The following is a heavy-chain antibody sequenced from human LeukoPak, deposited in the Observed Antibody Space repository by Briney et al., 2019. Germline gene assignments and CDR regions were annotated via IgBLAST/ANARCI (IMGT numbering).Heavy chain of an antibody. CDR3: ARGLRTFDY. Sequence: GGSLRLSCAASGFTFSSYSMNWVRQAPGKGLEWVSYISSSTSTIYYADSVKGRFTISRDNAKNSLYPQMNSLRAEDTAVYYCARGLRTFDYWGQGTLVTVSS. J-gene: IGHJ4*02. V-gene: IGHV3-48*04. CDR2: ISSSTSTI. CDR1: GFTFSSYS. D-gene: IGHD3/OR15-3a*01.